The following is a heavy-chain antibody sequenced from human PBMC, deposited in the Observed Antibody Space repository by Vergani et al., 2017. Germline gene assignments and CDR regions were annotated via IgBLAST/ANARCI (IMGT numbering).Heavy chain of an antibody. Sequence: QVQLQESGPGLVKPSGTLSLTCAVSGGSISSSNWWSWVRQPPGKGLEWIGEIYHSGSTNYNPSHKSRVTISVDKSNNQFSLKLSSVTAADTAVYYCARDSGSSFYYFDYWGQGTLVTVSS. D-gene: IGHD6-13*01. J-gene: IGHJ4*02. CDR3: ARDSGSSFYYFDY. V-gene: IGHV4-4*02. CDR1: GGSISSSNW. CDR2: IYHSGST.